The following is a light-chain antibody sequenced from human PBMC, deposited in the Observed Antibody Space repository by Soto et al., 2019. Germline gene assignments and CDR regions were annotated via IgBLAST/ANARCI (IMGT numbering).Light chain of an antibody. CDR2: GAS. Sequence: EIVMTQSPATLSVSPGERATLSCRASQSVSSNLAWYQQKPGQAPRLLIYGASTRATGIPARFSGSGSGTEFTLTISSLQSEDLQFYYCQQYNNWPPRAWTFGQGTKVEIK. V-gene: IGKV3-15*01. CDR1: QSVSSN. J-gene: IGKJ1*01. CDR3: QQYNNWPPRAWT.